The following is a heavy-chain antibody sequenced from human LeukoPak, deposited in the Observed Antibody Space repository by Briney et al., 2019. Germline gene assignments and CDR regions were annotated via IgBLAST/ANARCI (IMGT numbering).Heavy chain of an antibody. Sequence: GASVTVSCRASGYTFTGYYMHWVRQAPGQGPEWMGRISPISGDTDYARKFQGRVTMTWDTSISTAYMELSRLISDDTAVYYCARGGFDYLGQGTLVTVSS. V-gene: IGHV1-2*06. CDR1: GYTFTGYY. J-gene: IGHJ4*02. CDR3: ARGGFDY. CDR2: ISPISGDT.